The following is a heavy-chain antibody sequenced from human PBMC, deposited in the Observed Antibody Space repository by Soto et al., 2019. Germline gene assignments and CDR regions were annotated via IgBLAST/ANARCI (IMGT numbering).Heavy chain of an antibody. J-gene: IGHJ6*02. CDR1: GGSISSYY. CDR2: VYYGGRS. Sequence: SETLSLTCTVSGGSISSYYWSWIRQPPGKGLEWVASVYYGGRSYYNPSLNSRVTISVDTSKNQFSLKMTSVTAADTAVYYCGRLNGYCIRGSCHGHYAMDVWGQGTTVTVSS. D-gene: IGHD2-15*01. CDR3: GRLNGYCIRGSCHGHYAMDV. V-gene: IGHV4-39*01.